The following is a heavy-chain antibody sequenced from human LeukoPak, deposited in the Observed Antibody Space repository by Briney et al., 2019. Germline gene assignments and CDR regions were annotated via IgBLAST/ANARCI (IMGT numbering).Heavy chain of an antibody. CDR2: IYYSGST. CDR3: ARDQPPDPHFDY. Sequence: PSEILSLTCTVSGGPISSYYWSWIRQPPGKGLEWIGYIYYSGSTNYNPSLKSRVTISVDTSKNQFSLKLSSVTAADTAVYYCARDQPPDPHFDYWGQGTLVTVSS. J-gene: IGHJ4*02. V-gene: IGHV4-59*01. CDR1: GGPISSYY.